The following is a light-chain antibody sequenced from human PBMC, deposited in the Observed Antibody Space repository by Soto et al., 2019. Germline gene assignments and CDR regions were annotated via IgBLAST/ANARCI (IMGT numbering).Light chain of an antibody. CDR1: SSDVGGYNY. J-gene: IGLJ1*01. Sequence: QSALTQPASVSGSPGQSITISCTGTSSDVGGYNYVSWYQHHPGKVPKLMIYDVSNRPSGVSNRFSGSKSANTASLTISGLQTEDEADYYCSSYTTSSTYVFGTGTKLTVL. V-gene: IGLV2-14*01. CDR2: DVS. CDR3: SSYTTSSTYV.